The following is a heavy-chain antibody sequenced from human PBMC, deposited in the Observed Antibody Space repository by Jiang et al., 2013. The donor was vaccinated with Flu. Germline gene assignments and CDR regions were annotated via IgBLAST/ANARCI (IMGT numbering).Heavy chain of an antibody. D-gene: IGHD2-21*02. J-gene: IGHJ4*02. Sequence: QGQVTISADKSISTAYLQWSSLKASDTAMYYCARLAVTDYFDYWGQGTLVTVSS. V-gene: IGHV5-51*01. CDR3: ARLAVTDYFDY.